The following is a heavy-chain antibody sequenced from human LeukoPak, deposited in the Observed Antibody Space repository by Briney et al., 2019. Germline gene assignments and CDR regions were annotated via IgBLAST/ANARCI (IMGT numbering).Heavy chain of an antibody. CDR2: MNPNSGNT. J-gene: IGHJ6*03. Sequence: ASVKVSCKASGYTFTSYDINWVRQATGQGLEWMGWMNPNSGNTGYARKFQGRVTITRNTSISTAYMELSSLRSEDTAVYYCARGDVVVPAAHRNYYYYYYMDVWGKGTTVTVSS. CDR3: ARGDVVVPAAHRNYYYYYYMDV. D-gene: IGHD2-2*01. V-gene: IGHV1-8*03. CDR1: GYTFTSYD.